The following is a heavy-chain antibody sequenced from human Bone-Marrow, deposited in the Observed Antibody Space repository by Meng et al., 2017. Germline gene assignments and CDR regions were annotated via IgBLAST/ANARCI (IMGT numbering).Heavy chain of an antibody. D-gene: IGHD2-21*01. Sequence: QAQGRGLVGAAVTLVFRCGVSGSSGSFGYWWTWLRMPPGKVLEWIIEFHDSGTTYYNPSPSRRVTISVDTSKNQFSLRLTSVTAADTAVYYCAASPGLWRIDYWGQGTLVTVSS. CDR1: GSSGSFGYW. CDR2: FHDSGTT. V-gene: IGHV4-4*02. J-gene: IGHJ4*02. CDR3: AASPGLWRIDY.